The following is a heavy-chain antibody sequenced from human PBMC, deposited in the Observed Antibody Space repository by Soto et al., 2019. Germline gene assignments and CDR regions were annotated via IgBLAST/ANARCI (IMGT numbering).Heavy chain of an antibody. CDR2: INPSGGST. D-gene: IGHD3-10*01. CDR1: GYTLTSHY. J-gene: IGHJ3*02. Sequence: GPVKVSCKASGYTLTSHYMHWVRQAPGQGLEWRGIINPSGGSTSNAQKFQGRVTMTRDTSTSTVYMELSSLRSEDTAVYYCARDLFGEFDAFDIWGQGTMVTVSS. CDR3: ARDLFGEFDAFDI. V-gene: IGHV1-46*01.